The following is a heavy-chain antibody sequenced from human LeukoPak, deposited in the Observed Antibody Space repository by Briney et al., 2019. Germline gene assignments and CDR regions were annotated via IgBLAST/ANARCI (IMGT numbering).Heavy chain of an antibody. D-gene: IGHD5-12*01. V-gene: IGHV4-38-2*02. CDR2: IYHVGNT. Sequence: SETLSLTCDVSGYSVSSGYFWGWIRQPPGKGLEWIGSIYHVGNTFYNPSLKSRVTISFDTSKNQFSLKLSSVTAADTAVYYCAREEYSGLRYFDYWGQGTLVTVSS. CDR1: GYSVSSGYF. J-gene: IGHJ4*02. CDR3: AREEYSGLRYFDY.